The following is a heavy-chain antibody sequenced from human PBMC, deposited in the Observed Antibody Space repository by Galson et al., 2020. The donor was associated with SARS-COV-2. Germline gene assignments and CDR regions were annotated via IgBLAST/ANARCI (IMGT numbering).Heavy chain of an antibody. CDR3: ASSEANYYDSSGYYYFSGFDY. CDR1: GFTFSSYA. V-gene: IGHV3-30-3*01. J-gene: IGHJ4*02. Sequence: GGSLRLSCAASGFTFSSYAMHWVRQAPGKGLEWVAVISYDGSNKYYADSVKGRFTISRDNSKNTLYLQMNSLRAEDTAVYYCASSEANYYDSSGYYYFSGFDYWGQGTLVTVSS. D-gene: IGHD3-22*01. CDR2: ISYDGSNK.